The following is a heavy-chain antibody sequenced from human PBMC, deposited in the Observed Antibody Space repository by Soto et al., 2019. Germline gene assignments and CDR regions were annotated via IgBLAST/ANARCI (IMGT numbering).Heavy chain of an antibody. Sequence: SESLSLTCAVSGGSISSSNWWSWVRQPPGKGLEWIGEIYHSGSTNYNPSLKSRVTISVDKSKNQFSLKLSSATAADTAVYYCARAPYDFWSGPATFDYWGQVTRIAVSS. J-gene: IGHJ4*02. D-gene: IGHD3-3*01. CDR1: GGSISSSNW. CDR3: ARAPYDFWSGPATFDY. V-gene: IGHV4-4*02. CDR2: IYHSGST.